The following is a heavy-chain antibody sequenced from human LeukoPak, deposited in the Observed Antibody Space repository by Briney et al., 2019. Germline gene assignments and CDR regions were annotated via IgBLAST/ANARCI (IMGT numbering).Heavy chain of an antibody. CDR2: INIDGATT. Sequence: GGSLRLSCAASGFTFSGYWMHWVRQAPGKGLEWVSRINIDGATTNYADSVKGRFTISRDNAKNTLHLQMNSLRADDTAVYYCVRGAVGTGVWFDPWGQGTLVTGSS. D-gene: IGHD1-26*01. CDR1: GFTFSGYW. CDR3: VRGAVGTGVWFDP. J-gene: IGHJ5*02. V-gene: IGHV3-74*01.